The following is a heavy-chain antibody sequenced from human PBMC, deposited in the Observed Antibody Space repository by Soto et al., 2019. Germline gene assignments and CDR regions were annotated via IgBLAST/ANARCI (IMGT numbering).Heavy chain of an antibody. CDR2: INHSGKT. V-gene: IGHV4-34*01. Sequence: SETLSLTCAVYGGSFSDYYWSWIRQPPGKGLEWIGEINHSGKTNYSPSLKSRVTISVDTSKNQISLKLSSVTAADTAVYYCARSGHLFDYWGQGISVIVSS. J-gene: IGHJ4*02. CDR3: ARSGHLFDY. D-gene: IGHD3-10*01. CDR1: GGSFSDYY.